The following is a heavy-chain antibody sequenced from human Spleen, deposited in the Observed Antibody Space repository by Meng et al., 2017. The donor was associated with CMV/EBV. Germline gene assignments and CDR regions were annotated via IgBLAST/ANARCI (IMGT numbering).Heavy chain of an antibody. J-gene: IGHJ4*02. CDR1: GFSLNSRAMA. CDR3: AHRKQQLVLDY. CDR2: IYGNDEK. V-gene: IGHV2-5*01. Sequence: CTFSGFSLNSRAMAVGWIRQPPGKAPEWLALIYGNDEKHYSPSLKSRLTITKDTARNRVVLTMTNMDPVDTATYYCAHRKQQLVLDYWGQGTLVTVSS. D-gene: IGHD6-13*01.